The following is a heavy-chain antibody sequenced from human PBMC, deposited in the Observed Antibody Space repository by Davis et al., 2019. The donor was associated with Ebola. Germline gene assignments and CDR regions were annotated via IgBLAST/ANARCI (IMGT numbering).Heavy chain of an antibody. Sequence: ASVKVSCKASGYTFTGYYMHWVRQAPGQGLEWMGWINPNSGGTNYAQKLQGRVTMTTDTSTSTAYMELRRLRSDDTAVYYCARGPIVLMVYASRVGYYGMDVWGQGTTVTVSS. CDR3: ARGPIVLMVYASRVGYYGMDV. V-gene: IGHV1-2*02. J-gene: IGHJ6*02. CDR2: INPNSGGT. D-gene: IGHD2-8*01. CDR1: GYTFTGYY.